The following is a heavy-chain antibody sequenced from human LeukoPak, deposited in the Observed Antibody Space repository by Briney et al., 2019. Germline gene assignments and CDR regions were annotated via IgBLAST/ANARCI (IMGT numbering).Heavy chain of an antibody. V-gene: IGHV1-18*01. Sequence: ASVKVSCKASGYTFTRYGIAWVRQAPGQGLEWMGWISTYNGDTKYAQKFQGRVTMTTDTSTSTAYMELSSLRSEDTAVYYCARDRQNWNYDYWGQGTLVTVSS. D-gene: IGHD1-7*01. CDR2: ISTYNGDT. CDR3: ARDRQNWNYDY. CDR1: GYTFTRYG. J-gene: IGHJ4*02.